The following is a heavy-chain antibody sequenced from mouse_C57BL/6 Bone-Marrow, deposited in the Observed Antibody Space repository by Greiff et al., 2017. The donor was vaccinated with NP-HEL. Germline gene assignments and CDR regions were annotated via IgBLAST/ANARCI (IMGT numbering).Heavy chain of an antibody. CDR2: IRSKSNNYAT. V-gene: IGHV10-1*01. J-gene: IGHJ1*03. CDR3: VRLSYYYGSSYWYFDV. D-gene: IGHD1-1*01. Sequence: EVKLVESGGGLVQPKGSLKLSCAASGFSFNTYAMNWVRQAPGKGLEWVARIRSKSNNYATYYADSVKDRFTISRDDSESMLYLQMNNLKTEDTAMYYCVRLSYYYGSSYWYFDVWGTGTTVTVSS. CDR1: GFSFNTYA.